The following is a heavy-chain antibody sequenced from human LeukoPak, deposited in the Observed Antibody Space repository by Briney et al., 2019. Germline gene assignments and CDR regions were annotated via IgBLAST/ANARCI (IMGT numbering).Heavy chain of an antibody. CDR3: ARDLSEVPAANWFDP. J-gene: IGHJ5*02. CDR1: GFTFTSHA. V-gene: IGHV3-30*07. CDR2: IWYDGSNK. D-gene: IGHD2-2*01. Sequence: PGGSLRLSCAASGFTFTSHAMYWVRQAPGKGLEGVAVIWYDGSNKYYADSVKGRFTISRDNSKNTLYLQMNSLRAEDTAVYYCARDLSEVPAANWFDPWSQGTLVTVSS.